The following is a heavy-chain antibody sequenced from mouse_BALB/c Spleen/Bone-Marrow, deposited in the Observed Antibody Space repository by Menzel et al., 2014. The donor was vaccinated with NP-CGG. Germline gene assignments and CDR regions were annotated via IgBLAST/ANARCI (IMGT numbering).Heavy chain of an antibody. CDR2: IYPGDGDT. Sequence: QVQLQQSGAELVRPGSSVKISCESSGYVFXTYWINWVKQRPGQGLEWIGQIYPGDGDTDYNGKFKDKATLTADKSSNTAYMQLSSLTSEDSAVYFCARGGISVDYWGQGTTLTVSS. CDR1: GYVFXTYW. CDR3: ARGGISVDY. V-gene: IGHV1-80*01. J-gene: IGHJ2*01.